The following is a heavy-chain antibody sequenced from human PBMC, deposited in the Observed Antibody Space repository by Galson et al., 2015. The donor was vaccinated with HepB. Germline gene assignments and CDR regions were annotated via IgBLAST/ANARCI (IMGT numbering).Heavy chain of an antibody. D-gene: IGHD3-22*01. V-gene: IGHV1-3*01. CDR3: ARDGPYYYDSSGYFDAFDI. Sequence: SVKVSCKASGYTFTSYAMHWVRQAPGQRLEWMGWINAGNGNTKYSQKFQGRVTITRDTSASTAYMELSSLRSEDTAVYYCARDGPYYYDSSGYFDAFDIWGQGTMVTVSS. CDR1: GYTFTSYA. CDR2: INAGNGNT. J-gene: IGHJ3*02.